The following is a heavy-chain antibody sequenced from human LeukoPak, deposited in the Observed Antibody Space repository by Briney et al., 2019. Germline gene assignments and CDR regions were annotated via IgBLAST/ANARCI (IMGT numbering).Heavy chain of an antibody. CDR3: VKNAGGSCYSSSAY. Sequence: GGSLRLSCAASGFTFDIYAMTWVRQAPGKGLEWVSAICGSDGSTYYADSVKGRFTISRDNSKNMLYLQMNSLRAEDTALYYCVKNAGGSCYSSSAYWGQGNLVTVSS. D-gene: IGHD2-15*01. J-gene: IGHJ4*02. V-gene: IGHV3-23*01. CDR2: ICGSDGST. CDR1: GFTFDIYA.